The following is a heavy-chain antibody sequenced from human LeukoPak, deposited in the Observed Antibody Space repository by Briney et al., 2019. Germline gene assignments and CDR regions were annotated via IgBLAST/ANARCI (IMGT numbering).Heavy chain of an antibody. CDR2: ISKEDNTI. J-gene: IGHJ3*01. D-gene: IGHD2-15*01. CDR3: ARVVAVVVTGIFDV. V-gene: IGHV3-11*04. Sequence: PGGSLRLSCTASGFIFENYYMSWIRQAPGKGPQWVSYISKEDNTIYYADSVKGRFTVSRDNDKNSMYLQMNRLKDEDTAMYYCARVVAVVVTGIFDVWGQGTMAAVSS. CDR1: GFIFENYY.